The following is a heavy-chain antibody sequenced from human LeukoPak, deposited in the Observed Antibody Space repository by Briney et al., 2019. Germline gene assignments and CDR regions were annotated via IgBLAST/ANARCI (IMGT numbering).Heavy chain of an antibody. D-gene: IGHD5-24*01. CDR2: IYYSGST. V-gene: IGHV4-59*01. CDR3: ARARDGYNQGWYFDL. CDR1: GGSISSYY. J-gene: IGHJ2*01. Sequence: SETLSLTCTVSGGSISSYYWSWIRQPPGKGLEWIGYIYYSGSTNYNPSLKSRVTISVDTSKNQFSLKLSSVTAADTAVYYCARARDGYNQGWYFDLWGRGTLVTVSS.